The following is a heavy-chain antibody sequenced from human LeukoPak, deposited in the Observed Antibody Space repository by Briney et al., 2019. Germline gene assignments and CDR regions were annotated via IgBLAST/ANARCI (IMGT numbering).Heavy chain of an antibody. J-gene: IGHJ4*02. D-gene: IGHD5-18*01. CDR1: GFTFSSYA. CDR2: ISGSGGST. CDR3: ANPSPVGTAIDY. Sequence: GGSLRLSCAASGFTFSSYAMSWVRQAPGKGLEGVSAISGSGGSTHYADSVKGRFTISRYNSKNTLYLQMNSLRAEDAAVYYCANPSPVGTAIDYWGQGTLVTVSS. V-gene: IGHV3-23*01.